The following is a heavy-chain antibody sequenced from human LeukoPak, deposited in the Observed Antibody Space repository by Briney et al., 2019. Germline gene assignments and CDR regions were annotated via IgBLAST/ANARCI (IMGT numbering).Heavy chain of an antibody. V-gene: IGHV3-23*01. CDR1: GFAASGITFSDYA. CDR2: ISGSGGGGFT. Sequence: GGSLRLSCAASGFAASGITFSDYAMTWVRQAPGKGLEWVSSISGSGGGGFTYYADSVKGRFTVSRDNSKNTLYLQMNSLRAEDTAVYYCAKAGSLPAAMPGGFDYWGQGTLVTVSS. D-gene: IGHD2-2*01. J-gene: IGHJ4*02. CDR3: AKAGSLPAAMPGGFDY.